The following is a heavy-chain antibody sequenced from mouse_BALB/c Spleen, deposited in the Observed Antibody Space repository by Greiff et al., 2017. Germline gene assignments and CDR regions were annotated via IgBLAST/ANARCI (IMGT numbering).Heavy chain of an antibody. Sequence: EVKLVESGGGLVKPGGSLKLSCAASGFTFSSYAMSWVRQSPEKRLEWVAEISSGGSYTYYPDTVTGRFTISRDNAKNTLYLEMSSLRSEDTAMYYCARDLGGTGFAYWGQGTLVTVSA. CDR3: ARDLGGTGFAY. CDR1: GFTFSSYA. V-gene: IGHV5-9-4*01. CDR2: ISSGGSYT. D-gene: IGHD4-1*01. J-gene: IGHJ3*01.